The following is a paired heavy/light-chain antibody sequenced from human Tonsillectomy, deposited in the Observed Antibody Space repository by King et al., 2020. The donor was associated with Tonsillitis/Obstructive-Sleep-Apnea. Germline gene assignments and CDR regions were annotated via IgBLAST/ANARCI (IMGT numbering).Light chain of an antibody. CDR3: TSYIGSTVV. Sequence: QSALTQPASVSGSPGQSITISCTGTSSDIGRYKYVSWYQQHPGKAPKLMIYDVSNRPSGVSNRFSGSKSGNTASLTISGLQAEDEADYYCTSYIGSTVVFGGGTKLTVL. J-gene: IGLJ2*01. V-gene: IGLV2-14*01. CDR1: SSDIGRYKY. CDR2: DVS.
Heavy chain of an antibody. V-gene: IGHV1-46*01. CDR1: GYTFTSYY. CDR2: INPHGGST. J-gene: IGHJ4*02. Sequence: QVQLMQSGAEVKKPGASVKVSCKASGYTFTSYYMHWVRQAPGQGLEWMGIINPHGGSTTYAQKFQDRVTMTRDTSTSTVYMELSSLRSEDTAVYYCAREFFEGYDIYDNMGYWGQGTLVTVAS. D-gene: IGHD3-9*01. CDR3: AREFFEGYDIYDNMGY.